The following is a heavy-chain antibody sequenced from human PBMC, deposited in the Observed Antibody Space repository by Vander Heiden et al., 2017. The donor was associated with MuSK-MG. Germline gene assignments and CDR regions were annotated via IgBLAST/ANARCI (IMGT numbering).Heavy chain of an antibody. CDR2: INPSGGST. D-gene: IGHD6-19*01. J-gene: IGHJ4*02. CDR3: ARDQVAGGNDY. Sequence: QVQLVQSGAEVKKPGASVKVSCKASGYTFTSYYMNWGRQAPGQGLEWMGIINPSGGSTSYAQKFQGRVTMTRDTSTSTVYMELSSLRSEDTAVYYCARDQVAGGNDYWGQGTLVTVSS. CDR1: GYTFTSYY. V-gene: IGHV1-46*03.